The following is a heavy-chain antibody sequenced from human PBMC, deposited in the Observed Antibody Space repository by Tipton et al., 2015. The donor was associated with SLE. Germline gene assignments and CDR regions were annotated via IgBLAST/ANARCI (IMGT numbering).Heavy chain of an antibody. CDR2: IYYSGST. V-gene: IGHV4-34*01. J-gene: IGHJ4*02. Sequence: TLSLTCAVYGGSFSGYYRSWIRQPPGKGLEWIGSIYYSGSTYYNPSLKSRVTISVDTSKNQFSLKLSSVTAADTAVYYCARLHVDTAMGPFDYWGQGTLVTVSS. CDR1: GGSFSGYY. CDR3: ARLHVDTAMGPFDY. D-gene: IGHD5-18*01.